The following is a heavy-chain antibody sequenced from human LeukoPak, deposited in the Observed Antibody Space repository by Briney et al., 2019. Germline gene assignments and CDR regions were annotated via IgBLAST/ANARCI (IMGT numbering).Heavy chain of an antibody. D-gene: IGHD3-10*01. CDR2: IYYSGST. V-gene: IGHV4-39*01. CDR1: GGSISSNSYY. Sequence: SETLSLTCAVSGGSISSNSYYWGWIRQPPGKGLEWIGSIYYSGSTYYNPSLKSRVTISVDTSKNQFSLKLSSVSGADTAVYYCARTRCYYKSRSYGAPYYFDYWGQGTLVTVSS. CDR3: ARTRCYYKSRSYGAPYYFDY. J-gene: IGHJ4*02.